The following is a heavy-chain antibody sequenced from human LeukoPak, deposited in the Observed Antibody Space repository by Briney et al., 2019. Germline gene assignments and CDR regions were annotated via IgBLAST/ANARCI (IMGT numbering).Heavy chain of an antibody. D-gene: IGHD3-16*01. V-gene: IGHV1-2*02. CDR1: GYTFTGYY. CDR2: INPNGGDA. J-gene: IGHJ4*02. Sequence: GASVKVSCKASGYTFTGYYMHWVRQAPGQGLQWMGWINPNGGDANYAQKFQGRVTMTRDTSISTAYMELSRLRSDDTAVYYCARDPGRSWFGAREPQGGYFDYWGQGTLVTVSS. CDR3: ARDPGRSWFGAREPQGGYFDY.